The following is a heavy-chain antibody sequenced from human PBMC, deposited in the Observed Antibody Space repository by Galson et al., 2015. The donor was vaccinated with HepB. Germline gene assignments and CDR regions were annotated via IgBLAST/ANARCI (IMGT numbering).Heavy chain of an antibody. V-gene: IGHV4-34*01. CDR2: INHSGST. D-gene: IGHD3-3*01. CDR1: GGSFSGYY. Sequence: SETLSLTCAVYGGSFSGYYWSWIRQPPGKGLEWIGEINHSGSTNYNPSLKSRVTISVDTSKNQFSLKLSSVTAADTAVYYCARGPPTIFGVVRVIRRYYFDYWGQGTLVTVSS. CDR3: ARGPPTIFGVVRVIRRYYFDY. J-gene: IGHJ4*02.